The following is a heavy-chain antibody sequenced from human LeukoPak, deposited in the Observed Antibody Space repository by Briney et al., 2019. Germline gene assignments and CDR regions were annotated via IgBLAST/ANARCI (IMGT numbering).Heavy chain of an antibody. CDR3: ARGPYSYDSGGCFDY. CDR2: IYTSGST. Sequence: PSETLSLTCTVSGDSISSGNYYWSWIRQPAGKGLEWIGRIYTSGSTNYNPSLKSRVTISVDTSKNQFSLRLNSVTATDTAMYYCARGPYSYDSGGCFDYWGQGALVTVSS. V-gene: IGHV4-61*02. J-gene: IGHJ4*02. CDR1: GDSISSGNYY. D-gene: IGHD3-22*01.